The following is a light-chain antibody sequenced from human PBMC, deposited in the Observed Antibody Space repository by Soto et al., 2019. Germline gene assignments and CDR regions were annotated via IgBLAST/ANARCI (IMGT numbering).Light chain of an antibody. Sequence: EIQMSQSPSTLSASVGDRVTITCRASQSTSSYLAWYQQKPGKAPKLLIYQASSLENGVPSRFSGSGSGTEFSLTISSLQPDDFATYYCQQYSSHSTFGQGTKV. CDR2: QAS. CDR1: QSTSSY. V-gene: IGKV1-5*03. CDR3: QQYSSHST. J-gene: IGKJ1*01.